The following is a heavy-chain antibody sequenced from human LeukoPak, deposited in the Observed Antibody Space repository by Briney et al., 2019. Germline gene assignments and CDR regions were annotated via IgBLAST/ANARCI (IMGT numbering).Heavy chain of an antibody. CDR3: AKDYGRSHSFNWFDP. V-gene: IGHV3-74*01. Sequence: PGGSLRLSCAASGFTFSSHWMHWVRQAPGKGLVWVSRISENRYTTNYADSVKGRFTISRDNSKDTLYLQMNSLRAEDTAVYYCAKDYGRSHSFNWFDPWGQGTLVTVSS. D-gene: IGHD4-17*01. CDR1: GFTFSSHW. CDR2: ISENRYTT. J-gene: IGHJ5*02.